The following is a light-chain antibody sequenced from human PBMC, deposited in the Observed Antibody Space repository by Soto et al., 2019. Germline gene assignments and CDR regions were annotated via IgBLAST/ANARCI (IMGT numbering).Light chain of an antibody. CDR3: QQYNNWGLS. V-gene: IGKV3D-15*01. CDR2: GSS. J-gene: IGKJ4*01. Sequence: IVMTQSPATLSVSPGEGVTLSCRASENVGTNVAWYQQKPGQAPRLLIYGSSTRATDIPATFSGSGSGTEFTLTISSLQSEESAVYYCQQYNNWGLSFGGGTKVEIK. CDR1: ENVGTN.